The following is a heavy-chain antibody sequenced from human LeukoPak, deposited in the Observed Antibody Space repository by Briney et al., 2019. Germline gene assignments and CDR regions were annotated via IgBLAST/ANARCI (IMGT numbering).Heavy chain of an antibody. D-gene: IGHD5-24*01. J-gene: IGHJ4*02. CDR3: ARGKRWLQSKTQYYFDY. Sequence: GSLRLSCAASGFTFSSYSMNWVRQAPGKGLEWLSSISSSSSYIYYADSVKGRFTISRDNAKNSLYLQMNGLRAEDTAVYYCARGKRWLQSKTQYYFDYWGQGTLVTVSS. CDR2: ISSSSSYI. CDR1: GFTFSSYS. V-gene: IGHV3-21*01.